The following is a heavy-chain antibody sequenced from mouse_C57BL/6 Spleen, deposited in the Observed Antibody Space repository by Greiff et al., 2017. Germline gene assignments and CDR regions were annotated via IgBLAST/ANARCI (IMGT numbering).Heavy chain of an antibody. CDR2: IYPGDGDT. V-gene: IGHV1-80*01. J-gene: IGHJ1*03. Sequence: VQLQQSGAELVKPGASVKISCKASGYAFSSYWMNWVQQRPGKGLEWIGQIYPGDGDTNYNGKFKGKATLTADKSSSTAYMQLSSLTSEDSAVYFCARRGHYDEWYFDVWGTGTTVTVSS. D-gene: IGHD1-2*01. CDR1: GYAFSSYW. CDR3: ARRGHYDEWYFDV.